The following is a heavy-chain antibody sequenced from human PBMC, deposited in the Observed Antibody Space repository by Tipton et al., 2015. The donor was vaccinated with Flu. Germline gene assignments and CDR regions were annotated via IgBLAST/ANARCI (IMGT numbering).Heavy chain of an antibody. CDR3: ATLTGDDY. V-gene: IGHV3-48*03. CDR2: ITSSGITI. Sequence: SLRLSCAASAFTFSHLGMHWVRQAPGKGLEWVSYITSSGITISYADSVRGRSTISRDNTKKSLYLQLNSLRVEDTAIYYCATLTGDDYWGQGILVTVSS. CDR1: AFTFSHLG. J-gene: IGHJ4*02. D-gene: IGHD7-27*01.